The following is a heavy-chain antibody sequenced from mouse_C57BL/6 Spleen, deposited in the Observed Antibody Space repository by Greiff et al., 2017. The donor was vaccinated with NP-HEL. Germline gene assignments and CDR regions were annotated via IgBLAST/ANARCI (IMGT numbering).Heavy chain of an antibody. V-gene: IGHV1-81*01. J-gene: IGHJ1*03. CDR2: IYPRSGNT. CDR3: ARGTTTVVAHWYFDV. Sequence: QVQLQQSGAELARPGASVKRSCKASGYTFTSYGISWVKQRTGQGLEWIGEIYPRSGNTYYNEKFKGKATLTADKSSSTAYMELRSLTSEDSAVYFCARGTTTVVAHWYFDVWGTGTTVTVSS. CDR1: GYTFTSYG. D-gene: IGHD1-1*01.